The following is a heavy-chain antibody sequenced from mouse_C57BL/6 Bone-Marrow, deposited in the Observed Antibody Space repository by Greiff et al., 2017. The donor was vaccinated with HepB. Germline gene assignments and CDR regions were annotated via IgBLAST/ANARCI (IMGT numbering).Heavy chain of an antibody. Sequence: QVHVKQPGAELVKPGASVKLSCKASGYTFTSYWMHWVKQRPGQGLEWIGMIHPNSGSTNYNEKFKSKATLTVDKSSSTAYMQLSSLTSEDSAVYYCASEGGNSFAYWGQGTLVTVSA. V-gene: IGHV1-64*01. CDR3: ASEGGNSFAY. D-gene: IGHD2-1*01. CDR1: GYTFTSYW. CDR2: IHPNSGST. J-gene: IGHJ3*01.